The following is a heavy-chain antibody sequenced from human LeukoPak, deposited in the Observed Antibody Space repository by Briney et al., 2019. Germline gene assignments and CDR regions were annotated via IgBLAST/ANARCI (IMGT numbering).Heavy chain of an antibody. Sequence: GGSLRLSCAASGFTFSSYGMHWVRQAPGKGLEWVAFIRYDGSNKYYADSVKGRFTISRDNSKNTLYLQMNSLRAEDTAVYYCAKDAGGGVPAAVDYWAREPWSPSPQ. CDR2: IRYDGSNK. D-gene: IGHD2-2*01. V-gene: IGHV3-30*02. CDR1: GFTFSSYG. J-gene: IGHJ4*02. CDR3: AKDAGGGVPAAVDY.